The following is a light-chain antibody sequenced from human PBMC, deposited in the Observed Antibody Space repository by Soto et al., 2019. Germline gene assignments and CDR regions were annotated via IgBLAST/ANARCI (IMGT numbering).Light chain of an antibody. Sequence: QSVLTQPPSVSGAPGQRVTISCTGSSSNIGAGYDVHWYQQLPGTVPKLLIYGNSNRPSGVPDRFSGSKSGTSASLAITGLQAEDEADYYCQSYDSSLSAPVFGGGTKLTVL. V-gene: IGLV1-40*01. J-gene: IGLJ2*01. CDR1: SSNIGAGYD. CDR2: GNS. CDR3: QSYDSSLSAPV.